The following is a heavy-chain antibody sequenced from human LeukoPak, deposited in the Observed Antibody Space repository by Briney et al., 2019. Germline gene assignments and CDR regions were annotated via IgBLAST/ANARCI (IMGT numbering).Heavy chain of an antibody. V-gene: IGHV3-21*01. CDR3: ARVIRVAVDAFDI. J-gene: IGHJ3*02. CDR2: ISSSSSYI. Sequence: PGGSLGLSCAASGFTFSSYSMNWVRRAPGKGLEWVSSISSSSSYIYYADSVKGRFTISRDNAKNSLYLQMNSLRAEDTAVYYCARVIRVAVDAFDIWGQGTMVTVSS. D-gene: IGHD2-15*01. CDR1: GFTFSSYS.